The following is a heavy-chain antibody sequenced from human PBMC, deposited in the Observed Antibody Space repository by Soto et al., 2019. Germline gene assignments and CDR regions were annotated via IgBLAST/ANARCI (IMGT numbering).Heavy chain of an antibody. CDR2: ISANNGNT. Sequence: QVQLEQSGAEVKKPGASVKVSCKASGYTFTNYGISWVRQAPGQGLEWMGWISANNGNTNYEQKLQGRVTRTTDTPTSTAYMELRRLRSDDTAVYYCARDRGSDALAYWGQGTLVTVSS. CDR1: GYTFTNYG. CDR3: ARDRGSDALAY. D-gene: IGHD3-16*01. J-gene: IGHJ4*02. V-gene: IGHV1-18*01.